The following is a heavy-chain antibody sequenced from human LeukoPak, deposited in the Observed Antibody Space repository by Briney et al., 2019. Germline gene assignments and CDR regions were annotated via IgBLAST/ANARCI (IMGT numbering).Heavy chain of an antibody. V-gene: IGHV3-30*01. D-gene: IGHD4-17*01. Sequence: GGSLRLSCAASGFTFSSYAMHWVRQAPGKGLEWVAVISYDGSNKYYADSVKGRFTISRDNSKNTLYLQMNSLRDEDTAVYYCAKRPSDYGDYVTYFDYWGQGTLVTVSS. J-gene: IGHJ4*02. CDR3: AKRPSDYGDYVTYFDY. CDR1: GFTFSSYA. CDR2: ISYDGSNK.